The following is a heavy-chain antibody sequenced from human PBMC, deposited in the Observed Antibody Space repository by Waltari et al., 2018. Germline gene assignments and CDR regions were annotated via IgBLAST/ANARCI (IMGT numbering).Heavy chain of an antibody. Sequence: EQLVESGGGLVQPGGSLRLSCAASGFNFRDFWMSWVRQAPGKGLEWVATIKQGGGGKLYVDSVEGRLTVSRDNAKNSLYLEVNSLRAEDTALYYCVRQRVASDYGFDVWGQGTMVTVSS. J-gene: IGHJ3*01. D-gene: IGHD3-10*01. CDR3: VRQRVASDYGFDV. CDR1: GFNFRDFW. V-gene: IGHV3-7*01. CDR2: IKQGGGGK.